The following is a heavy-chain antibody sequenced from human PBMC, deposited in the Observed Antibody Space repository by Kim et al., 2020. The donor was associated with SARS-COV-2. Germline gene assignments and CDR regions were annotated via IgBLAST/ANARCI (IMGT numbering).Heavy chain of an antibody. Sequence: GGSLRLSCAASGFTFSSYAMSWVRQAPGKGLEWVSVIYSGGSSTYYADSVKGRFTISRDNSKNTLYLQMNSLRAEDTAVYYCAKLHSLHFDYWGQGTLVTVSS. CDR2: IYSGGSST. J-gene: IGHJ4*02. CDR1: GFTFSSYA. CDR3: AKLHSLHFDY. V-gene: IGHV3-23*03.